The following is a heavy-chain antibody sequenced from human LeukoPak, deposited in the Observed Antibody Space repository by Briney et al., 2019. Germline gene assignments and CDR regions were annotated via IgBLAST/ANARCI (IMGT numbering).Heavy chain of an antibody. CDR3: AREGSGRFDP. Sequence: SETLSLTCTVSGGSISTYYWSWVRQPAGKGLEWIGRIHTSGSTNYNPSLKSRVTISVDTSKNQFSLKLSSVTAADTAVYYCAREGSGRFDPWGQGTLVTVSS. V-gene: IGHV4-4*07. CDR1: GGSISTYY. J-gene: IGHJ5*02. CDR2: IHTSGST. D-gene: IGHD6-19*01.